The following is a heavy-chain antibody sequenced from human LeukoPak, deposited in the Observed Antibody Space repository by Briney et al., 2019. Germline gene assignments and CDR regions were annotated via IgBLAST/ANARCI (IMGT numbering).Heavy chain of an antibody. CDR3: ARAALEWLSLDY. Sequence: GGSLRLSCAASGFTFSSYSMNWVRQAPGKGPEWVSSISSSSSYIYYADSVKGRFTTSRDNAKNSLYLQMNSLRAEDTAVYYCARAALEWLSLDYWGQGTLVTVSS. V-gene: IGHV3-21*01. J-gene: IGHJ4*02. CDR1: GFTFSSYS. D-gene: IGHD3-3*01. CDR2: ISSSSSYI.